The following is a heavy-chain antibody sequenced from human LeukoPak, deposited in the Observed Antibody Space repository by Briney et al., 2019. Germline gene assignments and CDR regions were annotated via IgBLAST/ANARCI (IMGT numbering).Heavy chain of an antibody. CDR1: GFSFSSHG. CDR2: INSDGSST. V-gene: IGHV3-74*01. CDR3: ARDVGAVSDY. D-gene: IGHD3-10*01. Sequence: GRSLRLSCAASGFSFSSHGMHWVRQAPGKGLVWVSRINSDGSSTTYADSVKGRFTISRDNAKNTLSLQMNSLRAEDTAVYYCARDVGAVSDYWGQGTLITVSS. J-gene: IGHJ4*02.